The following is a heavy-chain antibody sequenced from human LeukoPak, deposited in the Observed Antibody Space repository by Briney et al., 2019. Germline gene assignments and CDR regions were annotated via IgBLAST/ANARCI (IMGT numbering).Heavy chain of an antibody. J-gene: IGHJ3*02. V-gene: IGHV3-7*01. CDR1: GFTFSNYW. CDR2: INLDGSQK. D-gene: IGHD2-21*02. Sequence: GGSLRLSCAASGFTFSNYWMAWVRQAPGKGPEWVANINLDGSQKYYVDSVKGRFTISRDNSKNTLYLQMNSLRAEDTAVYYCASSDVVVVTQGAFDIWGQGTMVTVSS. CDR3: ASSDVVVVTQGAFDI.